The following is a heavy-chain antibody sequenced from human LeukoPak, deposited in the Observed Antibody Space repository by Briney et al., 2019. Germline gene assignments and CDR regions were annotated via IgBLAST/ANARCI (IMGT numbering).Heavy chain of an antibody. D-gene: IGHD3-22*01. CDR2: IRYDGSNK. Sequence: HPGRSLRLSCAASGFTFSSYGMHWVRQAPGKGLEWVAFIRYDGSNKYYADSVKGRFTISRDNSKNTLYLQMNSLRAEDTAVYYCAKDPVVASGGYSYFDYWGQGTLVTVSS. CDR1: GFTFSSYG. V-gene: IGHV3-30*02. J-gene: IGHJ4*02. CDR3: AKDPVVASGGYSYFDY.